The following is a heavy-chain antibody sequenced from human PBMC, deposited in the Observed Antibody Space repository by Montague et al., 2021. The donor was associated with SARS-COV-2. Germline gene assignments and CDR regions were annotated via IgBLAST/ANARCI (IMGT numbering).Heavy chain of an antibody. V-gene: IGHV3-30*18. CDR2: VSYDGRNK. CDR3: AKFSGFTWALYYFDS. CDR1: GFNFGNHG. J-gene: IGHJ4*02. Sequence: SLRLSCAGSGFNFGNHGIHWVRQAPGKGLEWVAIVSYDGRNKYYGASVKGRFTISRDNSKNVVSLLMDSLRAEDTAVYYCAKFSGFTWALYYFDSWGQGTLVTVSS. D-gene: IGHD5-12*01.